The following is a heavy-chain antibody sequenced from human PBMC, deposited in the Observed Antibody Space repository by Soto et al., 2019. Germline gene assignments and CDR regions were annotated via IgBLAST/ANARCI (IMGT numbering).Heavy chain of an antibody. D-gene: IGHD3-3*01. Sequence: QVQLVQSGAEVKKPGSSVKVSCKSSGGTFSTYGFFWVRQAPGQGLEWMGGIIPIFGTTNYAQKFQDRVKNTPDESKTTVYLHLTSLKSEDTVVYYCARRGVRVFHSPLRSEPRGQGTLVTVSS. CDR3: ARRGVRVFHSPLRSEP. J-gene: IGHJ5*02. CDR2: IIPIFGTT. V-gene: IGHV1-69*01. CDR1: GGTFSTYG.